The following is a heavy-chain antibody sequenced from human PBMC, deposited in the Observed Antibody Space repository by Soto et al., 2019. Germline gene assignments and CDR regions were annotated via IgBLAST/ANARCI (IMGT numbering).Heavy chain of an antibody. CDR1: GFTFSSYS. V-gene: IGHV3-48*01. CDR2: ISSSSSTI. J-gene: IGHJ5*02. D-gene: IGHD2-15*01. Sequence: GGSLRLSCAASGFTFSSYSMNWVRQAPGKGLEWVSYISSSSSTIYYADSVKGRFTISRDNAKNSLYLQMNSLRAEDTAVYYCARGNAYCSGGSCPRGWFDPWGQGTLVTVSS. CDR3: ARGNAYCSGGSCPRGWFDP.